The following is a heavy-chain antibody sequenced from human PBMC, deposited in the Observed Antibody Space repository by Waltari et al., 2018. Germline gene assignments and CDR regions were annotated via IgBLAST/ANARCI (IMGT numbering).Heavy chain of an antibody. CDR3: ARELDHIKDDY. Sequence: EVQLVESGGGLVQPGGSLRLSCAVSGFTFNYYHLNWVRLAPGRGVEWLSYISSDSNVIYYSDSVRGRFTVSRDNAKSSLFLQMNSLRAEDTAVYYCARELDHIKDDYWGQGTLVTVSS. D-gene: IGHD3-3*02. CDR2: ISSDSNVI. J-gene: IGHJ4*02. CDR1: GFTFNYYH. V-gene: IGHV3-48*04.